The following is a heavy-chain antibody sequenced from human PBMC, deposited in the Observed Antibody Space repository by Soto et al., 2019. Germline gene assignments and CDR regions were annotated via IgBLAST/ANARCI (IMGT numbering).Heavy chain of an antibody. CDR2: LYFGGTT. CDR3: AKGIAPKGPAGYFQH. CDR1: GGSISSKNIY. V-gene: IGHV4-39*02. D-gene: IGHD2-15*01. Sequence: PETLSLTCSVSGGSISSKNIYWGWIRQPQGKWPEWIGYLYFGGTTYYNPSIKSRVAISGDSSKNKISLTLSSVAATDTAVYYCAKGIAPKGPAGYFQHWGQGTLVTVSS. J-gene: IGHJ1*01.